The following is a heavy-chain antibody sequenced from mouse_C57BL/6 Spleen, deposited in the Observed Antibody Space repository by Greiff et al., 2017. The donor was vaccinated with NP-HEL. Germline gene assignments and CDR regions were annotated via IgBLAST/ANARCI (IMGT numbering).Heavy chain of an antibody. D-gene: IGHD2-3*01. Sequence: VQLQQSGAELARPGASVKLSCKASGYTFTSYGISWVKQRTGQGLEWIGEIYPRSGNTYYDEKFKGKATLTADKSSSTAYMELRSLTSEDSAVYFCARGNYDGYPHWYFDVWGTGTTVTVSS. CDR1: GYTFTSYG. CDR2: IYPRSGNT. V-gene: IGHV1-81*01. J-gene: IGHJ1*03. CDR3: ARGNYDGYPHWYFDV.